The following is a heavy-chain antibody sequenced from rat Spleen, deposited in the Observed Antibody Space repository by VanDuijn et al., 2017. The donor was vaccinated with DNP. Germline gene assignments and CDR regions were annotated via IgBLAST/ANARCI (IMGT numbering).Heavy chain of an antibody. V-gene: IGHV3-3*01. CDR1: GYSITSSYR. Sequence: EVQLQESGPGLVKPSQSLSLTCSVTGYSITSSYRWNWIRKFPGNKLEWMGYIDSAGITNYNPSLKSRISITRDTSKNQFFLQVNSVISEDTATYYCASYYYDGYYAMDAWGQGTSVTVSS. J-gene: IGHJ4*01. D-gene: IGHD1-12*02. CDR3: ASYYYDGYYAMDA. CDR2: IDSAGIT.